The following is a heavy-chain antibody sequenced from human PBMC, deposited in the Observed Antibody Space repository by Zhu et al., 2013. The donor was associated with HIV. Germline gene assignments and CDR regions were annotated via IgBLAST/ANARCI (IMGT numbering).Heavy chain of an antibody. D-gene: IGHD2-21*01. Sequence: QVRLVQSGGEVKKPGASVKVSCKTSGYIFMNYGITWVRQAPGQGLEWMGWVSGYNGDTNYAPKLQGRLTMTIDTSTTTAYMEVRSLRVDDTAVYYCARAPYILVEGAGTIILDIWGQGTMVTVSS. CDR3: ARAPYILVEGAGTIILDI. CDR1: GYIFMNYG. V-gene: IGHV1-18*01. CDR2: VSGYNGDT. J-gene: IGHJ3*02.